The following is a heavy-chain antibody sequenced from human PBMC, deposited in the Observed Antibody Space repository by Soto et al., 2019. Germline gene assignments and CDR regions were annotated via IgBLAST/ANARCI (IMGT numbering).Heavy chain of an antibody. Sequence: QVQLVESGGGVVQPGRSLRLSCAASGFTFSSYAMHWVRQAPGKGLEWVAVISYDGSNKYYADSVKGRFTISSDNSKNTLYLQMNSLRAEDTAVYYCARIRAVAGIYYYYGMDVW. CDR2: ISYDGSNK. CDR3: ARIRAVAGIYYYYGMDV. CDR1: GFTFSSYA. J-gene: IGHJ6*01. D-gene: IGHD6-13*01. V-gene: IGHV3-30-3*01.